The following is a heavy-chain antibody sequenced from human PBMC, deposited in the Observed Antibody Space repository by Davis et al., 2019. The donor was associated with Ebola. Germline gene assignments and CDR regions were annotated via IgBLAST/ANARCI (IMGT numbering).Heavy chain of an antibody. CDR1: GYIFTNYW. CDR2: IFPGDSDT. V-gene: IGHV5-51*01. Sequence: GESLKISCKGSGYIFTNYWIGWVRQMPGKGLECMGIIFPGDSDTRYSPSFQGQVTIFADKSITTAYLQWSSLKASDTAMYYCARPDDSSGGIDYWGQGTLVTVSS. CDR3: ARPDDSSGGIDY. D-gene: IGHD3-22*01. J-gene: IGHJ4*02.